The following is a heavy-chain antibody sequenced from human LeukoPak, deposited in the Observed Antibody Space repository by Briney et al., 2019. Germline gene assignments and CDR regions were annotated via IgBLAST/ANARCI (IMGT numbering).Heavy chain of an antibody. V-gene: IGHV3-48*03. Sequence: GGSLRLSCAASGFMFSTYEMNWVRQAPGKGLEWLSYISSSGSTIYYGDSVKGRFTISRDNPKNSLYLQMNSLRAEDTAVYYCAKDQGGIYYGDSTGGQGTLVTVSS. CDR1: GFMFSTYE. CDR2: ISSSGSTI. J-gene: IGHJ4*02. CDR3: AKDQGGIYYGDST. D-gene: IGHD4-17*01.